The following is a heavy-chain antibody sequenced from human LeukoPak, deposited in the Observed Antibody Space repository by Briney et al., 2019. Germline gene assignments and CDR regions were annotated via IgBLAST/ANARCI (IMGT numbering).Heavy chain of an antibody. CDR2: IYYSGST. CDR1: GGSISSYY. D-gene: IGHD3-10*01. J-gene: IGHJ6*03. V-gene: IGHV4-59*12. CDR3: VRGVGYYYYMDV. Sequence: SETLSLTCTVSGGSISSYYWSWIRQPPGKGLEWIGYIYYSGSTNHNPSLNSRVTISVDTSKNQFSLKLSSVTAADTAVYYGVRGVGYYYYMDVWGKGTTVTVSS.